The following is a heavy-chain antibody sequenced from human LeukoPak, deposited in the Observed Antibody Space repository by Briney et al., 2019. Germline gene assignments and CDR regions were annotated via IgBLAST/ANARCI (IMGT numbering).Heavy chain of an antibody. CDR2: IWYDGSNK. Sequence: GGSLRLSCAASGFTFSSYGMHWVRQAPGKGLEWVAVIWYDGSNKYYADSVKGRFTISRDNSKNTLYLQMNSLRAEDTAVYYCAKAPGYYDSSGYYIDYWGQGTLVTVSS. V-gene: IGHV3-33*06. CDR3: AKAPGYYDSSGYYIDY. J-gene: IGHJ4*02. D-gene: IGHD3-22*01. CDR1: GFTFSSYG.